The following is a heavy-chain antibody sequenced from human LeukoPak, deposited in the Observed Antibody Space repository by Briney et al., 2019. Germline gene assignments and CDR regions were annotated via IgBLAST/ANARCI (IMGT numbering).Heavy chain of an antibody. D-gene: IGHD6-13*01. CDR2: ISSSSSYI. J-gene: IGHJ4*02. CDR1: GFTFSSYS. CDR3: ARVISSSWYYDY. V-gene: IGHV3-21*01. Sequence: KTGGSLRLSCAASGFTFSSYSTNWVRQAPGKGLEWVSSISSSSSYIYYADSVKGRFTISRDNAKNSLYLQMNSLRAEDTAVYYCARVISSSWYYDYWGQGTLVTVSS.